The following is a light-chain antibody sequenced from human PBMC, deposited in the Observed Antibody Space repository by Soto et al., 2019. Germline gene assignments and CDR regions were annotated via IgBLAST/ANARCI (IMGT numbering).Light chain of an antibody. CDR3: QQYGSSVWT. V-gene: IGKV3-20*01. Sequence: EIVLTQSPGTLSLSPGERATLSCRASQSVSSNYLAWYQQKPGQAPRLLIHGAFSRATGITDRFSGRGSGTDFTLTVSRLEPEDFAVYYCQQYGSSVWTLGQGTKVEIK. CDR2: GAF. J-gene: IGKJ1*01. CDR1: QSVSSNY.